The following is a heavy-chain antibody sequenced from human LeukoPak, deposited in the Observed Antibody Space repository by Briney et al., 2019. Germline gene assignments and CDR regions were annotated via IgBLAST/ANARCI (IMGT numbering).Heavy chain of an antibody. D-gene: IGHD2-2*01. J-gene: IGHJ5*02. CDR3: AGQYQLLTNWFDP. V-gene: IGHV1-2*02. CDR1: GYTFTGYY. Sequence: ASVKVSCKASGYTFTGYYMHWVRQAPGQGLERMGWINPNSGGTNYAQKFQGRVTMTRDTSISTAYMELSRLRSDDTAVYYCAGQYQLLTNWFDPWGQGTLVTVSS. CDR2: INPNSGGT.